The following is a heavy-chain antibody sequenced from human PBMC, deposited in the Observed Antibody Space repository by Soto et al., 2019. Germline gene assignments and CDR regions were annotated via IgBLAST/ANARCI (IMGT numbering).Heavy chain of an antibody. Sequence: WGSLRLSCAASGFTVSNAWMNWVRQAPGKGLEWVGRIKSKTDGGTTDYAAPVKGRFTISRDDSKNTLYLQMNSLKTEDTAVYYCTTEITMIVVVIENPFDYWGQGTLVTVSS. D-gene: IGHD3-22*01. CDR3: TTEITMIVVVIENPFDY. V-gene: IGHV3-15*07. J-gene: IGHJ4*02. CDR1: GFTVSNAW. CDR2: IKSKTDGGTT.